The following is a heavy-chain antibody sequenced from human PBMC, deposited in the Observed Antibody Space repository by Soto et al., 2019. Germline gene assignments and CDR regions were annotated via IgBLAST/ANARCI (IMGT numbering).Heavy chain of an antibody. CDR2: FYHSGGT. CDR1: GGSVSSGNYY. V-gene: IGHV4-61*01. J-gene: IGHJ4*02. D-gene: IGHD1-26*01. Sequence: SETLSLTCTVSGGSVSSGNYYWSWIRQPPGKGLEWIGYFYHSGGTTYNPSLESRVSLSVDTSKNQFSPKLSSVTAAYTAVYFCARDTTSGSYFDYWGQGTLVTVSS. CDR3: ARDTTSGSYFDY.